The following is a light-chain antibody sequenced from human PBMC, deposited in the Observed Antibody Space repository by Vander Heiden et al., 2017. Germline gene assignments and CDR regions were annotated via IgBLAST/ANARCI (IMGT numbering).Light chain of an antibody. V-gene: IGLV1-44*01. CDR1: SSNIGSKT. Sequence: SVLTQPPSASGTPGQGVTSSCSGSSSNIGSKTVNWYQQLPGTAPKLLIYTNNPRPSGVPDRFSGSKSGTSASLASSGLQSEDEADYYCATWDDSLNGLVVFGGGTKLTVL. CDR2: TNN. J-gene: IGLJ2*01. CDR3: ATWDDSLNGLVV.